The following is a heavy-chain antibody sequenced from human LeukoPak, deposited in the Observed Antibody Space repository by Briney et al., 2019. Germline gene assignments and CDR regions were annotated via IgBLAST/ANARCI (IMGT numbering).Heavy chain of an antibody. CDR2: VYYSGNT. Sequence: GSLRLSCAASGFTFSNAWMSWVRQAPGKGLEWIGSVYYSGNTYYNPSLKSRVTISVDRSKNQFSLKLSSVTAADTALYYCARTQYGGYSSGPYDYWGQGTLVTVSS. CDR3: ARTQYGGYSSGPYDY. J-gene: IGHJ4*02. CDR1: GFTFSNAW. V-gene: IGHV4-4*02. D-gene: IGHD6-19*01.